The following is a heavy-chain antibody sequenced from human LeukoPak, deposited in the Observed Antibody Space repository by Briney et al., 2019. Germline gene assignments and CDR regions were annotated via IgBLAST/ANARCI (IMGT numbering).Heavy chain of an antibody. Sequence: GGSLRLSCAASGLTFSSYGMSWVRQAPGKGLEWVSAISGSGVNTYYADSVKGWFTISRDNSKNTLYLQMNSLRAEDTAVYYCAKVSNELWPSGYWGQGTLVTVSS. V-gene: IGHV3-23*01. CDR3: AKVSNELWPSGY. J-gene: IGHJ4*02. D-gene: IGHD3-16*01. CDR1: GLTFSSYG. CDR2: ISGSGVNT.